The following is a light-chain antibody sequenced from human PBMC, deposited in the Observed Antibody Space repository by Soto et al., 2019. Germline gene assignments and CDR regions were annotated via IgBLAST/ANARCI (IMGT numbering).Light chain of an antibody. CDR3: QHYNIWPRT. V-gene: IGKV3-15*01. CDR2: GAS. J-gene: IGKJ3*01. CDR1: QSVSSN. Sequence: EIVMTQSPVTLSVSPGERVTLSCRASQSVSSNLAWYQQKPGQAPRLLIYGASTRATGIPARFSGSGSGTEFTLTISSLQSEDFAVYYCQHYNIWPRTFGPGTKVDIK.